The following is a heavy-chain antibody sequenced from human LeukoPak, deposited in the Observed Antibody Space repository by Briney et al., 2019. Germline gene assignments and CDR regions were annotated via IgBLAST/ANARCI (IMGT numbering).Heavy chain of an antibody. CDR1: GFIFGDFA. J-gene: IGHJ1*01. CDR2: IRSKVYGGTS. CDR3: SHDSSGYNYYFQH. Sequence: GGSLRLSCTTSGFIFGDFAVNWVRQAPGKGLEWVGFIRSKVYGGTSEYAASVIGRFTFSRDDSKSIAYLQMNSLKTEDTAIYYCSHDSSGYNYYFQHWGQGTLVTVSS. V-gene: IGHV3-49*04. D-gene: IGHD3-22*01.